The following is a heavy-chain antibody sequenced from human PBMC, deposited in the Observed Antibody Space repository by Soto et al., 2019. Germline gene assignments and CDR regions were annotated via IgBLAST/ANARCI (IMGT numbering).Heavy chain of an antibody. CDR3: ARGSRGFGKLLSDFDY. J-gene: IGHJ4*02. Sequence: GGSLRLSCAASGFTFSSYSMNWVRQAPGKGLEWVSSIRSSSSYIYYADSVKGRFTISGDNATNSLYLQMYSLRAEDTAVAYCARGSRGFGKLLSDFDYWGQGTLVTVSS. V-gene: IGHV3-21*01. CDR2: IRSSSSYI. CDR1: GFTFSSYS. D-gene: IGHD3-10*01.